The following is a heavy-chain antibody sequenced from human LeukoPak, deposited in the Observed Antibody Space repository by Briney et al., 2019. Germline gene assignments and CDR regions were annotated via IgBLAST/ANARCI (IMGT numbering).Heavy chain of an antibody. CDR3: ARRIVVVPAAIGPSHPYYYYYGMDV. D-gene: IGHD2-2*02. CDR1: GGSISSSSYY. Sequence: PSETLSLTCTVSGGSISSSSYYWGWIRQPPAKGLEWIGSIYYSGSTYYNPSLKSRVTISVDTSKNQFSLKLSSVTAADTAVYYCARRIVVVPAAIGPSHPYYYYYGMDVWGQGATVTVSS. CDR2: IYYSGST. J-gene: IGHJ6*02. V-gene: IGHV4-39*01.